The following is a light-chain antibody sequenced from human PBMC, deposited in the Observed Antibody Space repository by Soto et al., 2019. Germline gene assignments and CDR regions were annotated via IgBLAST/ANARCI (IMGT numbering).Light chain of an antibody. CDR3: SSYISSSTYV. Sequence: QSVLTQPASVSGSPGQSITISCTGTSNEIGRYNYVSWYQQYPGKAPKFMIYDVSNRPSGVFNRFSGSKSGNTASLTISGLQAEDEADYYCSSYISSSTYVFGTGTKVTVL. V-gene: IGLV2-14*01. CDR1: SNEIGRYNY. CDR2: DVS. J-gene: IGLJ1*01.